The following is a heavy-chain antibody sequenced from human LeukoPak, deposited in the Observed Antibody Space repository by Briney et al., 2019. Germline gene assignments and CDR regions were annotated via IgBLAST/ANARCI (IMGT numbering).Heavy chain of an antibody. CDR1: GGSFSGYY. V-gene: IGHV4-34*01. CDR2: INHSGST. CDR3: ARGQGGRRMAGIPYARYNWFDP. D-gene: IGHD6-19*01. J-gene: IGHJ5*02. Sequence: PSETLSLTCAVYGGSFSGYYWSWICQPPGKGLEWIAQINHSGSTNYNPSLKSRVTISVDTSKNQFSLRLSSVTAADTAVYYCARGQGGRRMAGIPYARYNWFDPWGQGTLVTVSS.